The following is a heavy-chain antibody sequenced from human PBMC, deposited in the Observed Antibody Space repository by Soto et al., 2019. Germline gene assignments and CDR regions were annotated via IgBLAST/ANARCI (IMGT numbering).Heavy chain of an antibody. Sequence: SVKVSCKASGGPYNSFAISWVRQAPGQGLEWIGGIIPVFGTATYAQKFKGRVTITAEESTSTAYVELSSLTSEDTAVYYCARFLGGAGSYYDGQNYNYYNGMDVWGQGTTVTVSS. CDR1: GGPYNSFA. J-gene: IGHJ6*02. V-gene: IGHV1-69*13. CDR3: ARFLGGAGSYYDGQNYNYYNGMDV. CDR2: IIPVFGTA. D-gene: IGHD3-10*01.